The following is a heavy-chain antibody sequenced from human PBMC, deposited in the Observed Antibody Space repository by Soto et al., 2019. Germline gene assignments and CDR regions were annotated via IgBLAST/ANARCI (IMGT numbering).Heavy chain of an antibody. Sequence: ASVKVSCKASGYTFTSYGISWVRQAPGQGLEWMGWISAYNGNTNYAQKLQGRVTISRDNSKNTLYVDIHTLRPEDTAIYYCATEDYSSGHAGTFWHWGQGTLVTVSS. CDR3: ATEDYSSGHAGTFWH. CDR2: ISAYNGNT. J-gene: IGHJ1*01. CDR1: GYTFTSYG. D-gene: IGHD3-22*01. V-gene: IGHV1-18*01.